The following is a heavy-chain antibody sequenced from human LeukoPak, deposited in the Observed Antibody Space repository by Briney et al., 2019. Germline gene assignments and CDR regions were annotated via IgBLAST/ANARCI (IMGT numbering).Heavy chain of an antibody. CDR3: ATYSSENVGDDY. Sequence: SETLPLTCTVSGGSISNYYWSSIRQPAGKGLEWIGSIYYSGSTYYNPSLTSRVTISVDTSKNQFSLNLRSLTAADTAVYYCATYSSENVGDDYWGQGTLVTVSS. D-gene: IGHD3-10*01. V-gene: IGHV4-59*05. CDR1: GGSISNYY. J-gene: IGHJ4*02. CDR2: IYYSGST.